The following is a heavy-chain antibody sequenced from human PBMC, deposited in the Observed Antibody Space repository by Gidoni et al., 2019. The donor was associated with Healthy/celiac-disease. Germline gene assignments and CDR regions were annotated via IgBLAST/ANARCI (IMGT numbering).Heavy chain of an antibody. V-gene: IGHV3-9*01. CDR1: GFTFDDYA. CDR3: AKDKYRSGYLNRGWFDP. D-gene: IGHD3-3*01. Sequence: EVQLVESGGGLVQPGRSLRLSCPASGFTFDDYAMHWVRQAPGKGLEWVSGISWNSGSIGYADSVKGRFTISRDNAKNSLYLQMNSLRAEDTALYYCAKDKYRSGYLNRGWFDPWGQGTLVTVSS. CDR2: ISWNSGSI. J-gene: IGHJ5*02.